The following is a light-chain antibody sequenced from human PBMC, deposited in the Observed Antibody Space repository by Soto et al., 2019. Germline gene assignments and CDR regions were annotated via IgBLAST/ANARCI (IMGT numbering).Light chain of an antibody. CDR3: QRYGSLVT. CDR1: QSASSSY. Sequence: IVLTQSPGTLSLSPGERATLSCRASQSASSSYLAWYQHKPRRAPRLLIDGASSRATAIPDRFSGSGSGTDVTLTVSRLEPEDLAVYYCQRYGSLVTFGQGLKVEFK. CDR2: GAS. V-gene: IGKV3-20*01. J-gene: IGKJ1*01.